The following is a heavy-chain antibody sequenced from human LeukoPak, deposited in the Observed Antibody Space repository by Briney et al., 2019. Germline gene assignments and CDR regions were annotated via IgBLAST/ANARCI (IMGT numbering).Heavy chain of an antibody. Sequence: GWSLRLSCSASGFNFGDYVMNWFRQAPGRGLEWVGFIRSKGFGETIEYAASVKGRFTISRDDSESIAYLQMNSLKTEDTAVYYCTRGVARYFGSGTNAFDIWGQGTMVTVSS. V-gene: IGHV3-49*03. J-gene: IGHJ3*02. CDR2: IRSKGFGETI. CDR3: TRGVARYFGSGTNAFDI. CDR1: GFNFGDYV. D-gene: IGHD3-9*01.